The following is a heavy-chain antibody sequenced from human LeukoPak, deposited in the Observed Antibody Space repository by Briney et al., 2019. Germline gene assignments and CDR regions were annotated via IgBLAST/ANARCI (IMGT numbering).Heavy chain of an antibody. CDR1: GPPISGHY. CDR3: ARIRRYCSGGNCYVYDH. J-gene: IGHJ4*02. V-gene: IGHV4-59*07. Sequence: SDTLSLTCTLSGPPISGHYWSCIRQPPGKAPKWIGYLYYSGSTKYNPSLKSRVTISADTSKNQFSLTLRSVTAAATATYHCARIRRYCSGGNCYVYDHWGQGTPVTVSS. D-gene: IGHD2-15*01. CDR2: LYYSGST.